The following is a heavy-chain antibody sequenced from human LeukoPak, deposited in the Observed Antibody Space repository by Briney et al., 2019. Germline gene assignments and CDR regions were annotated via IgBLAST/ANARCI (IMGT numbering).Heavy chain of an antibody. D-gene: IGHD6-6*01. Sequence: GASVKVSCKASGYTFTSYDISWVRQAPGQGLEWMGWISAYNGNTNYAQKLQGRVTMTTDTSTSTAYMELRSLRSVDTAVYYCARSTRDPTSSYYFDYWGQGTLVTVSS. CDR3: ARSTRDPTSSYYFDY. CDR2: ISAYNGNT. CDR1: GYTFTSYD. V-gene: IGHV1-18*01. J-gene: IGHJ4*02.